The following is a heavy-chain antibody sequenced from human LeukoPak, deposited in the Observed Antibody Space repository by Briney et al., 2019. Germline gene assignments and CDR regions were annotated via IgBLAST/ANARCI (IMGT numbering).Heavy chain of an antibody. Sequence: GGSLRLSCTASGFTFGDYSMNWVRQAPGKGLEWVGFIRSKAYGGTTEYAASVKGRFTISRDDSKSIAYLQMNSLKTEDTAVYYCARGRRATHDYWGQGTLVTVSS. D-gene: IGHD1-26*01. J-gene: IGHJ4*02. CDR2: IRSKAYGGTT. V-gene: IGHV3-49*04. CDR1: GFTFGDYS. CDR3: ARGRRATHDY.